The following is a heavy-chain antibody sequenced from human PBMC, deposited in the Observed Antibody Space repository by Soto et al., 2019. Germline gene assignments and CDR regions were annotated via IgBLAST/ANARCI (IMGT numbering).Heavy chain of an antibody. D-gene: IGHD3-22*01. CDR1: GYTFTSYY. Sequence: QVQLVQSGAEVKKPGASVKVSCKASGYTFTSYYMHWVRQAPGQGLEWMGIINPSGGSTSYAQKFQSRVTMTRDTSTSTVYMELSSLRSEDTAVYYCARAYYDSSGYYSFNYFDYWGQGTLVTVSS. J-gene: IGHJ4*02. V-gene: IGHV1-46*01. CDR2: INPSGGST. CDR3: ARAYYDSSGYYSFNYFDY.